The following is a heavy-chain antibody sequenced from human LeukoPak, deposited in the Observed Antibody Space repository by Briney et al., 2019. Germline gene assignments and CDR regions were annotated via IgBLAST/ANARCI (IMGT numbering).Heavy chain of an antibody. V-gene: IGHV1-69*13. CDR2: IIPIFGTA. D-gene: IGHD6-6*01. J-gene: IGHJ6*02. CDR3: ATGASLSSDYYYYGMDV. Sequence: SVKVSCTASGGTFSSYAISWVRQAPGQGLEWMGGIIPIFGTANYAQKFQGRVTITADESTSTAYMELSSLRSEDTAVYYCATGASLSSDYYYYGMDVWGQGTTVTVSS. CDR1: GGTFSSYA.